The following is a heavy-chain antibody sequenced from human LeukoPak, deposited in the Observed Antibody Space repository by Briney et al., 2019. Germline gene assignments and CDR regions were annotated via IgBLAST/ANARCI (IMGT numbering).Heavy chain of an antibody. Sequence: GGSLRLSCAASGFTFSSYAMAWVRQAPGKGLEWVSAISGSAGTTYYADSVKGRFTISRDNSKNTLYLQINSLRAEDTALYYCAKARASSWYVIASDAFDFWGQGTMVTVSS. V-gene: IGHV3-23*01. CDR1: GFTFSSYA. J-gene: IGHJ3*01. D-gene: IGHD6-13*01. CDR3: AKARASSWYVIASDAFDF. CDR2: ISGSAGTT.